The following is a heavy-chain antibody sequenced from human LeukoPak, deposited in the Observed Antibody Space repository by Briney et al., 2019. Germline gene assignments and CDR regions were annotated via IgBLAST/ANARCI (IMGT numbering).Heavy chain of an antibody. D-gene: IGHD5-18*01. CDR1: GGSISSGGYY. J-gene: IGHJ4*02. V-gene: IGHV4-31*03. CDR3: ARSRGYSYGYRFDY. Sequence: SQTLSLTCTVSGGSISSGGYYWSWIRQHPGKGLEWIGYIYYSGSTYYNPSLKSRVTLSLDMSKNQLSLRLTSVTAADTAVYYCARSRGYSYGYRFDYWGQGTLVTVSS. CDR2: IYYSGST.